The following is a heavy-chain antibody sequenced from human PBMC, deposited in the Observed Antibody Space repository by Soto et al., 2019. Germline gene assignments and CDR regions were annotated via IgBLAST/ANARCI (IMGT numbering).Heavy chain of an antibody. D-gene: IGHD2-8*01. J-gene: IGHJ6*02. CDR3: AKGSLMVYASSVGHYYGMDV. CDR1: GFTFSSYA. V-gene: IGHV3-23*01. CDR2: ISGSGGST. Sequence: PGGYLRLSCAASGFTFSSYAMSWVRQAPGKGLEWVSAISGSGGSTYYADSVKGRFTISRDNSKNTLYLQMNSLRAEDTAVYYCAKGSLMVYASSVGHYYGMDVWGQGTTVTVSS.